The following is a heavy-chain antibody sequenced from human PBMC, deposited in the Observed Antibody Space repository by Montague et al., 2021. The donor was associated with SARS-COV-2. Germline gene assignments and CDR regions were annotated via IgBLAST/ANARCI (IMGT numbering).Heavy chain of an antibody. V-gene: IGHV2-70*01. CDR1: GFSLSTSGMC. CDR2: IDWDDDK. Sequence: PALVKPTQTLTLTCTFSGFSLSTSGMCVSWIRQPPGKALEWLALIDWDDDKYYSTSLKTRLTISKDTSKNQVVLTMTNMGPVDTATYYCARTMDAGTYYYDSSGYYPFDYWGQGTLVTVSS. D-gene: IGHD3-22*01. CDR3: ARTMDAGTYYYDSSGYYPFDY. J-gene: IGHJ4*02.